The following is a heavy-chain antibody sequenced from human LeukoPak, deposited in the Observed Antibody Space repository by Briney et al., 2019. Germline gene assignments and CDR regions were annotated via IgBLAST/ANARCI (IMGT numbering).Heavy chain of an antibody. V-gene: IGHV4-39*07. D-gene: IGHD5-12*01. J-gene: IGHJ4*02. CDR2: IYYSGST. CDR3: ARGLRISDY. Sequence: SQTLSLTCTVSGGSTSSSSYYWGWIRQPPGKGLEWIGSIYYSGSTYYTPSLKSRVTISVDTSKTQFSLKLSPVTAADTAVDYGARGLRISDYGGQGTLVTVSS. CDR1: GGSTSSSSYY.